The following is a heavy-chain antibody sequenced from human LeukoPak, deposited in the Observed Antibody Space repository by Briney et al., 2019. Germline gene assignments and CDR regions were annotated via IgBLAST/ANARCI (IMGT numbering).Heavy chain of an antibody. Sequence: ASVKVSCKASGGTFSSYAISRVRQAPGQGLEWMGGIIPIFGTANYAQKFQGRVTITADESTSTAYMELSSLRSEDTAVYYCARTDLFRITIFGVVTWFDPWGQGTLVTVSS. J-gene: IGHJ5*02. V-gene: IGHV1-69*01. CDR2: IIPIFGTA. CDR3: ARTDLFRITIFGVVTWFDP. D-gene: IGHD3-3*01. CDR1: GGTFSSYA.